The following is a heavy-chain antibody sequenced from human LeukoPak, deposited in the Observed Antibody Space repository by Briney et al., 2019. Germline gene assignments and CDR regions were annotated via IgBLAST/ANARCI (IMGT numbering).Heavy chain of an antibody. J-gene: IGHJ6*02. CDR2: ISYDGTNK. CDR1: GFTSSDYG. CDR3: TKTEVPGGYYYGMDV. D-gene: IGHD2-2*01. V-gene: IGHV3-30*18. Sequence: PGGSLRLSCAASGFTSSDYGMHWVRQAPGKGLEWVAVISYDGTNKYYRDSVKGRFTISRGNSKNTLYLQMNSLRPEDTAVYYCTKTEVPGGYYYGMDVWGQGTTVTVSS.